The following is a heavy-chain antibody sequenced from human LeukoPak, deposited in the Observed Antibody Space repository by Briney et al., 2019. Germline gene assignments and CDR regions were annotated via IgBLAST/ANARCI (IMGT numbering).Heavy chain of an antibody. D-gene: IGHD2-21*02. J-gene: IGHJ4*02. CDR3: ARVGVTAFFDY. Sequence: GGSLRLSCAASGFTFSSYVMSWVRQAPGKGLEWVSGISGSGGRTYYADSVKGRFTISRDNSKNSLYLQMNSLRAEDTAVYYCARVGVTAFFDYWGQGTLVTVSS. CDR2: ISGSGGRT. CDR1: GFTFSSYV. V-gene: IGHV3-23*01.